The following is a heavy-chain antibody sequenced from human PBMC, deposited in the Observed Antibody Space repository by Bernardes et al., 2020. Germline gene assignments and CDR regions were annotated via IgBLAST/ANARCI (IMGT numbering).Heavy chain of an antibody. CDR3: ARRHSLVWFFEV. Sequence: SETLSLTCVVSDDSFSDYYWSWIRQTPGKGLEFIGFIYSNGISNYSPSLKSRVAISLDTSANQFSLKMTSVTAADTAVYYCARRHSLVWFFEVWGRGTLVTVSS. D-gene: IGHD3-16*01. V-gene: IGHV4-4*08. J-gene: IGHJ2*01. CDR2: IYSNGIS. CDR1: DDSFSDYY.